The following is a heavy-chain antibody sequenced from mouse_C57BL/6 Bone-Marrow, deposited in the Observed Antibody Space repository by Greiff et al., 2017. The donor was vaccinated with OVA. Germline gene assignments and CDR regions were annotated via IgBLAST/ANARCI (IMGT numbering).Heavy chain of an antibody. CDR2: IHPNSGST. CDR1: GYTFTSYW. J-gene: IGHJ1*03. Sequence: QVQLQQPGAELVKPGASVKLSCKASGYTFTSYWMHWVKQRPGQGLEWIGMIHPNSGSTNYNEKFKSKATLTVDKSSSPAYMQLSSLTSEDSAVSYCAKRPDWDFDVWGTGTTVTVSS. V-gene: IGHV1-64*01. CDR3: AKRPDWDFDV.